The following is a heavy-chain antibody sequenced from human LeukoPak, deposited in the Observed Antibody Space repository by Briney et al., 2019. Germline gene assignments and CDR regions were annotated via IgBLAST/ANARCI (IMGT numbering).Heavy chain of an antibody. V-gene: IGHV1-69*05. CDR1: GGTFSSYA. CDR2: IIPIFGTA. CDR3: ARGYGDYEELDY. J-gene: IGHJ4*02. Sequence: SVKVSCKASGGTFSSYATSWVRQAPGQGLEWMGRIIPIFGTANYAQKFQGRVTITTDESTSTAYMELSSLRSEDTAVYYCARGYGDYEELDYWGQGTLVTVSS. D-gene: IGHD4-17*01.